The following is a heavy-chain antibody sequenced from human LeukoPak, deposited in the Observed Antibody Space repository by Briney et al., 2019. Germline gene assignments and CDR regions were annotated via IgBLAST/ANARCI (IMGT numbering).Heavy chain of an antibody. D-gene: IGHD3-10*01. CDR3: TTRPAMVRGPFDY. CDR2: IKSKTDGGTT. CDR1: GFTFSNAW. V-gene: IGHV3-15*01. J-gene: IGHJ4*02. Sequence: GGSLRLSCAASGFTFSNAWMSWVRQAPGKGLEWVGRIKSKTDGGTTDYAAPVKGRFTISRDDSKNTLYLQMNSPKTEDTAVYYCTTRPAMVRGPFDYWGQGTLVTVSS.